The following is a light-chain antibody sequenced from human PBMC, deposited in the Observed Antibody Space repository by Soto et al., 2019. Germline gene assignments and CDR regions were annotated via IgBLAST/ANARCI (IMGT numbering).Light chain of an antibody. CDR2: GAS. Sequence: EIVMTQSPATLSVSPGERATLSCRASQSVSSNLAWYQQKPGQAPRLLIYGASTRATGIPARFSGSGSGTEFTLTISSLQSEDFAVYYCKKYNNWRGTFGGGTKVDIK. V-gene: IGKV3-15*01. CDR3: KKYNNWRGT. J-gene: IGKJ4*01. CDR1: QSVSSN.